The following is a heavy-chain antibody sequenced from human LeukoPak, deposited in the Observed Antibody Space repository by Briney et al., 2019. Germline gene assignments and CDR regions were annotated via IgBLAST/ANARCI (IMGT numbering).Heavy chain of an antibody. Sequence: SETLSLTCTVSGGSINSSSYSWGWIRQPPGGGLEWIGSIYYSGNTYYNPSLRSRVTISVDTPKNKFSLHLTSVTAADTALYRCARSDVLTGYFTRKVGFDYWGQGTVVTVSS. J-gene: IGHJ4*02. CDR3: ARSDVLTGYFTRKVGFDY. D-gene: IGHD3-9*01. CDR1: GGSINSSSYS. CDR2: IYYSGNT. V-gene: IGHV4-39*01.